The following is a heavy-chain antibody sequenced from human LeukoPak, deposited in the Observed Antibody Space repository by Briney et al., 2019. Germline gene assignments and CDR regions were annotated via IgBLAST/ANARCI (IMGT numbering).Heavy chain of an antibody. V-gene: IGHV4-59*08. CDR2: IFYSGST. CDR1: SGSISSYY. CDR3: ARRFCGGGSCYIDY. J-gene: IGHJ4*02. Sequence: PSETLSLTCTVSSGSISSYYWTWIRQPPGKGLQWIGYIFYSGSTNYNPSLQSRVTISADTSKNQFSLKLSSVTAAGTAVYYCARRFCGGGSCYIDYWGQGTLVTVSS. D-gene: IGHD2-15*01.